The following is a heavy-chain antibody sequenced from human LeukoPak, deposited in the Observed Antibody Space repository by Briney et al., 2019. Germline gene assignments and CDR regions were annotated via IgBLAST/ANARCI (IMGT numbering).Heavy chain of an antibody. CDR3: TRLDDSSGYYYLGFDY. Sequence: GGSLKLSCAASGFTFSGSAMHWVRQASGKGLERVGRIRSKTNNYATAYAASVKGRFTISRDDSKNTAYLQMSSLKTEDTAVYYCTRLDDSSGYYYLGFDYWGQGTLVTVSS. V-gene: IGHV3-73*01. CDR2: IRSKTNNYAT. CDR1: GFTFSGSA. J-gene: IGHJ4*02. D-gene: IGHD3-22*01.